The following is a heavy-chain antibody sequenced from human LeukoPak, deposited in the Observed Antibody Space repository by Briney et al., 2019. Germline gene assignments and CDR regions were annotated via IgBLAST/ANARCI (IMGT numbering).Heavy chain of an antibody. CDR3: ATTEAWLPV. V-gene: IGHV4-39*01. J-gene: IGHJ4*02. D-gene: IGHD6-19*01. CDR2: IFYTGTT. Sequence: KPSETLSLTCTVSGSSISSRPYYWGRIRQPPGKGLEWVGSIFYTGTTYYNPSLKSRVTISVDTSKNQFSLKVSSVTAADTAVYYCATTEAWLPVWGQGTLVTVSS. CDR1: GSSISSRPYY.